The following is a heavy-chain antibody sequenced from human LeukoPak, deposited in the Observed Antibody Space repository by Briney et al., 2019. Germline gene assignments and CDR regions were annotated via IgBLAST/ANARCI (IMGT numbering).Heavy chain of an antibody. J-gene: IGHJ4*02. CDR3: ARETNSGVDY. D-gene: IGHD3-10*01. CDR2: FYYSGST. CDR1: GGSISSNY. Sequence: SETLSLTCTVSGGSISSNYWSWIRQPPGKGLEWIGYFYYSGSTNYNPSLKSRVTISVDMSKNQFSLKLTSVTAADTAVYYCARETNSGVDYWGQGTLVTVSS. V-gene: IGHV4-59*01.